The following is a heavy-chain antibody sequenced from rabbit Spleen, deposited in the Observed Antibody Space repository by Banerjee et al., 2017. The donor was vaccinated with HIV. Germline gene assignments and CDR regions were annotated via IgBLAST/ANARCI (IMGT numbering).Heavy chain of an antibody. CDR1: GFDFSTYY. CDR2: IDPVFGAT. Sequence: QLKESGGGLVQPGGSLKLSCKVSGFDFSTYYMSWVRQTPGKGLEWIGYIDPVFGATYYASWVIGRFSISRENTQNTVYLQLNSLTAADTATYFCVREVAAKFNLWGPGTLVTVS. J-gene: IGHJ4*01. CDR3: VREVAAKFNL. V-gene: IGHV1S7*01. D-gene: IGHD4-1*01.